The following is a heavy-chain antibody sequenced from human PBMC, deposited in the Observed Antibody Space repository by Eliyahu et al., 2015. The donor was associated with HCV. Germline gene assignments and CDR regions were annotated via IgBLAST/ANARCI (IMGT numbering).Heavy chain of an antibody. D-gene: IGHD1-26*01. V-gene: IGHV3-23*01. CDR1: GFTSSSYA. CDR3: ARVQYSGRVEDAFDI. Sequence: EVQLLESGGGLVQPGGSLRPSCAASGFTSSSYAMSWVRQAPGKGLEWVSAIRGSGGSTYYADSVKGRFTISRDNSKNTLYLQMNSLRAEDTAVYYCARVQYSGRVEDAFDIWGQGTMVTVS. CDR2: IRGSGGST. J-gene: IGHJ3*02.